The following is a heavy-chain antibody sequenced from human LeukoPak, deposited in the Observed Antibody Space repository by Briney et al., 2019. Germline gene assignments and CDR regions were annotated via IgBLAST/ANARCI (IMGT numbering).Heavy chain of an antibody. V-gene: IGHV3-23*01. Sequence: GGSLRLSCAASGFTFSSYAMSWVRQAPGKGLEWVSAISGSGGSTYYADSVKGRFTISRDNSKNTLYLQMNSLRAEDTAVYYCAKGLSAGLSHFGCFDYWGQGTLVTVSS. D-gene: IGHD3-16*01. CDR2: ISGSGGST. J-gene: IGHJ4*02. CDR1: GFTFSSYA. CDR3: AKGLSAGLSHFGCFDY.